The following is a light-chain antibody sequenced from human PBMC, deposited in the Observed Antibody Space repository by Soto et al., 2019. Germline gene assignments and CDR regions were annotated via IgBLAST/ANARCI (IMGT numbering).Light chain of an antibody. Sequence: DTQMKQSPSSLSAYVGDRVTMTCQASRDITDYLNLYQQKPGKAPKLLIYDASNLETGVPSRFSGSGSGTDFTLTITSLQPEDIATYYCQQFDNVPLTFGGGTNV. V-gene: IGKV1-33*01. J-gene: IGKJ4*01. CDR3: QQFDNVPLT. CDR2: DAS. CDR1: RDITDY.